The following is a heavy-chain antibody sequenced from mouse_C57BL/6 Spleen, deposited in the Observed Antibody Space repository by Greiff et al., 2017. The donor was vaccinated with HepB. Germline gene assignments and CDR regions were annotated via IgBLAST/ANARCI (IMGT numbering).Heavy chain of an antibody. CDR1: GYTFTDYE. CDR3: TRGGVRWYFDV. V-gene: IGHV1-15*01. D-gene: IGHD2-14*01. J-gene: IGHJ1*03. CDR2: IDPETGGT. Sequence: VQLQQSGAELVRPGASVTLSCKASGYTFTDYEMHWVKQTPVHGLEWIGAIDPETGGTAYNQKFKGKAILTADKSSSTAYMELRSLTSEDSAVYYCTRGGVRWYFDVWGTGTTVTVSS.